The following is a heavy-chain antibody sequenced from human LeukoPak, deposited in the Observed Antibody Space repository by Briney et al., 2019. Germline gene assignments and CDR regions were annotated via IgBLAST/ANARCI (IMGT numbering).Heavy chain of an antibody. CDR2: VTNSGGST. D-gene: IGHD1-1*01. J-gene: IGHJ4*02. V-gene: IGHV3-23*01. CDR3: VQETGHNWGYLDY. Sequence: GGSLRLSCAALGFIFSFYAMSWFGQPPGRGLDGFSSVTNSGGSTYYADSVKGRFAISRDNSKNTLYLQMNTLRADDTAVYYCVQETGHNWGYLDYWGQGTLVTVSS. CDR1: GFIFSFYA.